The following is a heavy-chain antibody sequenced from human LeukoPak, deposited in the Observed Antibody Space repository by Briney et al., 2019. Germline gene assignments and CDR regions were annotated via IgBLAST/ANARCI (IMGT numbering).Heavy chain of an antibody. CDR3: ARDSGAMVLRYFDY. Sequence: PGGSLRLSCAASGFTSSSYEMNWVRQAPGKGLEWVSYISSSGNTIYYADPVKGRFTISRDNAKNSLYLQMNSLRAEDTAVYYCARDSGAMVLRYFDYWGQGTLVTVSS. V-gene: IGHV3-48*03. CDR1: GFTSSSYE. J-gene: IGHJ4*02. CDR2: ISSSGNTI. D-gene: IGHD5-18*01.